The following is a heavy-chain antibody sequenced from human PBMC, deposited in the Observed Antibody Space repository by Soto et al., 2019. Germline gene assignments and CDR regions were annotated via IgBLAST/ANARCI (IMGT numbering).Heavy chain of an antibody. CDR3: AKGQPRGLSSGWFWNY. J-gene: IGHJ4*02. D-gene: IGHD6-19*01. CDR1: GFTFSSYA. Sequence: GGSLRLSCAASGFTFSSYAMGWVRQAPGKGLEWVSAISGAGGSTYHADSVKGRFTISRDNSKDTVFLQMNSLRAEDSALYYCAKGQPRGLSSGWFWNYWGQGTLVTVSS. CDR2: ISGAGGST. V-gene: IGHV3-23*01.